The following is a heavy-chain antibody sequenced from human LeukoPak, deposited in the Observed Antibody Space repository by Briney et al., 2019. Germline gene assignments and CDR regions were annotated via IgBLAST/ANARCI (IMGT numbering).Heavy chain of an antibody. CDR1: GFTFSSYW. Sequence: PGGSLRLSCAASGFTFSSYWMSRVRQAPGKGLEWVANMKQDGSEKYYVDSVKGRFTISRDNAKNSLYLQMNSLRAEDTAVYYCARPRGYSGYDYGYWGQGTLVTVSS. CDR3: ARPRGYSGYDYGY. D-gene: IGHD5-12*01. V-gene: IGHV3-7*01. J-gene: IGHJ4*02. CDR2: MKQDGSEK.